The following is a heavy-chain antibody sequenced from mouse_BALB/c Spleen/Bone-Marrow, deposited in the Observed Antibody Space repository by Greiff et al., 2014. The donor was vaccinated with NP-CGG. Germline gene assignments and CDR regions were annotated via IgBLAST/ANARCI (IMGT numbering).Heavy chain of an antibody. CDR2: INPSTGYT. V-gene: IGHV1-7*01. CDR3: ARQIATVDYAMDY. Sequence: QVQLQQSGAELVKPGASVKMSCKASGYTFTSYWMHWVKQRPGQGLEWIGYINPSTGYTDYNKKFKDKATLTADKSSSTAYMQLSSLTSEDSAVYYCARQIATVDYAMDYWGQGTSVTVSS. CDR1: GYTFTSYW. D-gene: IGHD1-1*01. J-gene: IGHJ4*01.